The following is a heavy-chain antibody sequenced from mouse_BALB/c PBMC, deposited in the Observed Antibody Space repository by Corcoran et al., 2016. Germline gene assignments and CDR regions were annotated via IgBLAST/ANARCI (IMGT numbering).Heavy chain of an antibody. J-gene: IGHJ4*01. Sequence: EVQLQQSGPELVKPGASVKMSCKASGYTFTSYVMHWVKQKPGQGLEWIGYINPYNDGTKYNEKFKGKATLTSEKSSSTAYMELSSLTSEDSAVYYCARGGYGNYGSAMDYWGQGTSVTVSS. CDR2: INPYNDGT. CDR1: GYTFTSYV. CDR3: ARGGYGNYGSAMDY. V-gene: IGHV1S136*01. D-gene: IGHD2-10*02.